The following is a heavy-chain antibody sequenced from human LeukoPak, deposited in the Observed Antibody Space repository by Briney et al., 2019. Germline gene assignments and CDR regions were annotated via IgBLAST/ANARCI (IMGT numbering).Heavy chain of an antibody. J-gene: IGHJ4*02. D-gene: IGHD1-20*01. V-gene: IGHV1-69*17. CDR2: LHPMFNIA. CDR3: AREAKTSNWNSEPYLDY. Sequence: SVKVSRKASGGTFSTYSFTWVRQAPGQGLEWMGRLHPMFNIANYAQDLQGRVTMTADTSTTTAYMALINLTSDDTAVYYCAREAKTSNWNSEPYLDYWGQGTLITVSS. CDR1: GGTFSTYS.